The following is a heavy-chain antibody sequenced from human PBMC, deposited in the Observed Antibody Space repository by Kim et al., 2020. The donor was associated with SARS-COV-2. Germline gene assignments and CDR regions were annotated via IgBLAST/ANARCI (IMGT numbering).Heavy chain of an antibody. J-gene: IGHJ4*02. Sequence: SETLSFTCTVSGGSISSYYWSWIRQPPGKGLEWIGYIYYSGSTNYNPSLKSRVTISVDTSKNQFSLKLSSVTAADTAVYYCARDVRYYDFWSADAYFDYWGQGTLVTVSS. V-gene: IGHV4-59*01. CDR2: IYYSGST. CDR1: GGSISSYY. D-gene: IGHD3-3*01. CDR3: ARDVRYYDFWSADAYFDY.